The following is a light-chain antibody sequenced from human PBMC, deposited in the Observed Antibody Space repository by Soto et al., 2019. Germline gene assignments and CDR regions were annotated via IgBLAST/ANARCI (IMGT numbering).Light chain of an antibody. CDR3: QQYNSYSWT. Sequence: DIQMTQSPSTLSASVGDRVTITCRASQSISSWVAWYQQRPGKVPKLLIYKASSLASGVPSRFSGSGSGTEFTFTISSLQPDYFATYYCQQYNSYSWTFGQGTKVEIK. J-gene: IGKJ1*01. CDR2: KAS. V-gene: IGKV1-5*03. CDR1: QSISSW.